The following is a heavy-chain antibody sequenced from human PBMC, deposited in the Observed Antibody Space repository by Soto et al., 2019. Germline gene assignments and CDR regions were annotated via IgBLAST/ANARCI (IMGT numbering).Heavy chain of an antibody. CDR3: ARLYSSSWYASYYYYYGMDV. J-gene: IGHJ6*02. V-gene: IGHV1-69*13. CDR2: IIPIFGTA. CDR1: GGTFSSYA. D-gene: IGHD6-13*01. Sequence: SVKVSCKASGGTFSSYAISWVRQAPGQGLEWMGGIIPIFGTANYAQKFQGRVTITADESTSTAYMELSSLRSEDTAVYYCARLYSSSWYASYYYYYGMDVWGQGTTVTVSS.